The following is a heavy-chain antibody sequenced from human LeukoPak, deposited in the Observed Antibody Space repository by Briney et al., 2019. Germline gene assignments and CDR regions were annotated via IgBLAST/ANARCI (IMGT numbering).Heavy chain of an antibody. Sequence: SETLSLTCTVSGYSISSGYYWAWIRPPPGKGLEWIGYIYHSGSTNYNPSLKSRVTISVDTSKNQFSLKLSSVTAADTAVYYCARLETSSGSLSYFDYWGQGTLVTVSS. D-gene: IGHD6-19*01. CDR2: IYHSGST. V-gene: IGHV4-38-2*02. CDR3: ARLETSSGSLSYFDY. J-gene: IGHJ4*02. CDR1: GYSISSGYY.